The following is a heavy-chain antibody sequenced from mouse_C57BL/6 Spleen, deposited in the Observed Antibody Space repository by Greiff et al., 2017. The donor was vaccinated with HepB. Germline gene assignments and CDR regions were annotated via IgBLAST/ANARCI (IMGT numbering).Heavy chain of an antibody. CDR2: IYPGSGNT. D-gene: IGHD2-12*01. CDR1: GYSFTSYY. CDR3: ACYRSYAMDY. J-gene: IGHJ4*01. Sequence: QVQLQQSGPELVKPGASVKISCKASGYSFTSYYIHWVKQRPGQGLEWIGWIYPGSGNTKYNEKFKGKATLTADTSSSTAYMQLSSLTSEDSAVYYCACYRSYAMDYWGQGTSVTVSS. V-gene: IGHV1-66*01.